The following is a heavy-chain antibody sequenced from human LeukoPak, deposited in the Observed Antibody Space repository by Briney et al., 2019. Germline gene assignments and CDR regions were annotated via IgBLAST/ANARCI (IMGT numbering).Heavy chain of an antibody. Sequence: GGSLRLSCAASGFTFSNAWMSWVRQAPGKGLEWVANIKEDGSEKYYVDSVKGRFTISRDNAKNSLYLQMNSLRVEDTAVYYCARAKRYCSGGSCYIGRFDYWGQGTLVTVSS. CDR2: IKEDGSEK. J-gene: IGHJ4*02. V-gene: IGHV3-7*01. D-gene: IGHD2-15*01. CDR3: ARAKRYCSGGSCYIGRFDY. CDR1: GFTFSNAW.